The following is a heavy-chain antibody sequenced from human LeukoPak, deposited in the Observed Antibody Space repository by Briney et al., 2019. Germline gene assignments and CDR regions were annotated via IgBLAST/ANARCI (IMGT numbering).Heavy chain of an antibody. CDR2: ISYIGST. J-gene: IGHJ4*02. D-gene: IGHD1-1*01. Sequence: SETLSLTCTVSDGSLTTGGYYWSWIRRHPGKGLEWIGCISYIGSTNYNLSLKSRITMSVDTSKNQFSLKLNSMTAADTAMYYCARRVGKHPTYYFDFWGQGTLVTVSS. CDR1: DGSLTTGGYY. V-gene: IGHV4-31*03. CDR3: ARRVGKHPTYYFDF.